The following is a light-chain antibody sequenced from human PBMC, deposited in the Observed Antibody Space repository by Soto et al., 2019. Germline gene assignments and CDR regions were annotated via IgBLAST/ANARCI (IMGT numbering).Light chain of an antibody. Sequence: AIPMTQSPSSLSASVGDRVTITCRASRGIRNDLGWYQQKPGKAPKLLIYEASSLQSGIPSRFSGSGSGTAFTLTISSLQPEEFATYYCLQDYNYPWTFGLGTKVEIK. J-gene: IGKJ1*01. CDR1: RGIRND. CDR2: EAS. V-gene: IGKV1-6*01. CDR3: LQDYNYPWT.